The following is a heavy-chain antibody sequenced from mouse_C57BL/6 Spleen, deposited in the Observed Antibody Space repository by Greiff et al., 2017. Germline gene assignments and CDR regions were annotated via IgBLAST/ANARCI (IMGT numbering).Heavy chain of an antibody. CDR3: ARLHITTVHFDY. Sequence: DVMLVESGGDLVKPGGSLKLSCAASGFTFSSYGMSWVRQTPDKRLEWVATISSGGSYTYYPDSVKGRFTISRDNAKNTLYLQMSSLKSEDTAMYYCARLHITTVHFDYWGQGTTLTVSS. CDR1: GFTFSSYG. CDR2: ISSGGSYT. D-gene: IGHD1-1*01. V-gene: IGHV5-6*02. J-gene: IGHJ2*01.